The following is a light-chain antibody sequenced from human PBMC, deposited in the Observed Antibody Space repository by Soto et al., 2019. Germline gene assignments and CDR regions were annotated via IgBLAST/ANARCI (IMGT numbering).Light chain of an antibody. J-gene: IGKJ3*01. CDR2: GAS. CDR1: QSVSSN. Sequence: EIVMTQSPATLSVSPGERATLSCRASQSVSSNSAWYQQKPGQAPRLLIYGASTRATGIPARFSGSGSGTEFTLTISSLQSEDFAVYYCQEYNNWPPFTFGPGTKVDIK. V-gene: IGKV3-15*01. CDR3: QEYNNWPPFT.